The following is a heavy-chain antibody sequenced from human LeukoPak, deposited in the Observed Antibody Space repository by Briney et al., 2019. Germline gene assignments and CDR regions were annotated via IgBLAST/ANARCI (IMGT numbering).Heavy chain of an antibody. CDR1: GYTFTSYD. Sequence: ASVKVSCMASGYTFTSYDINWVRQATGQGLEWMGWMNPNSGNTGYAQKFQGRVTMTRNTSISTAYMELSSLRSEDTAVYYCARHRSYYYDSSGFSDYWGQGTLVTVSS. CDR3: ARHRSYYYDSSGFSDY. CDR2: MNPNSGNT. J-gene: IGHJ4*02. D-gene: IGHD3-22*01. V-gene: IGHV1-8*01.